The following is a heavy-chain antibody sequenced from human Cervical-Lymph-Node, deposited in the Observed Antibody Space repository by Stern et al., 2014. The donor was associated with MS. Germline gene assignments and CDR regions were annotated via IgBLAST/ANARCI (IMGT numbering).Heavy chain of an antibody. J-gene: IGHJ6*02. CDR2: TYSSGST. Sequence: VQLVESGPGLVKPSATLSLTCNVSGGSIKSYYWSWIRQPPGKGLEWIGYTYSSGSTSYNPALKSRVTISVDTSKNQFSLKLSHVTVADTAVYFCARDPSYHGMDVWGQGTTVTVSS. CDR1: GGSIKSYY. V-gene: IGHV4-59*01. CDR3: ARDPSYHGMDV.